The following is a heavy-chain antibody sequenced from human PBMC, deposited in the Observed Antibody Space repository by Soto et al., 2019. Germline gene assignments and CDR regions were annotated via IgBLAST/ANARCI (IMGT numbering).Heavy chain of an antibody. D-gene: IGHD3-10*01. Sequence: EVQWVESGGGLVQPGGSLRLSCAVSGFTVAESAMHWVRQAPGKGLEWVSGISWNRRSIDYADSVKGRFTISRDNAKNSLFLQMNSLRPEDTALYYCTKGYYGSGSSYFDYWSRGALVTVSS. J-gene: IGHJ4*02. CDR1: GFTVAESA. V-gene: IGHV3-9*01. CDR2: ISWNRRSI. CDR3: TKGYYGSGSSYFDY.